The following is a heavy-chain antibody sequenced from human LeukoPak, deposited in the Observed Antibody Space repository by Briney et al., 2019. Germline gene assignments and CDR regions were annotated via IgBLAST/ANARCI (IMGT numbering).Heavy chain of an antibody. CDR2: ISGSGGST. J-gene: IGHJ4*02. V-gene: IGHV3-23*01. CDR1: GFTFSSYA. D-gene: IGHD3-10*01. CDR3: ARMRAVRGVTLYYFDY. Sequence: QPGGSLRLSCAASGFTFSSYAMSWVRQAPGKGLEWVSAISGSGGSTYYADSVKGRFTISRDNSKNTLYLQMNSLRAEDTAVYYCARMRAVRGVTLYYFDYWGQGTLVTVSS.